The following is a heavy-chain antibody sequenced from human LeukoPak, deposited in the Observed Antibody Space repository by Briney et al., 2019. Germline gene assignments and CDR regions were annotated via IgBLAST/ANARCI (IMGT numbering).Heavy chain of an antibody. CDR2: IYYSGST. CDR1: GGSISSYY. Sequence: SETLSLTCTVSGGSISSYYLSWIRQPPAKGLEWIGYIYYSGSTNYNPSLKSRVTISVDTSKNQFSLKLSSVTAADPAVYYCARRGPYSSSSLVNYYYYYYMDVWGKGTTVTVSS. J-gene: IGHJ6*03. CDR3: ARRGPYSSSSLVNYYYYYYMDV. V-gene: IGHV4-59*12. D-gene: IGHD6-6*01.